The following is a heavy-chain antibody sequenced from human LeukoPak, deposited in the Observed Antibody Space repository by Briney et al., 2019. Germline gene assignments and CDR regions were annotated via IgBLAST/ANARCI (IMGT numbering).Heavy chain of an antibody. CDR1: GLTFSNYW. CDR2: IKQDGSEK. V-gene: IGHV3-7*01. D-gene: IGHD2-2*01. J-gene: IGHJ4*02. Sequence: PGGSLRLSCAASGLTFSNYWMSWVRQAPGKGLEWVANIKQDGSEKYYVDSVKGRFTISRDNAKNSLYLQMNSLRAEDTAVYYCARTQGYCSSTSCYSYYFDYWGQGTLVTVSS. CDR3: ARTQGYCSSTSCYSYYFDY.